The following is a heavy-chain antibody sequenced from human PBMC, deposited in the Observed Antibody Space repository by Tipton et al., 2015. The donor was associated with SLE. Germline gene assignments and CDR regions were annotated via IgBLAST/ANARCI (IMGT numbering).Heavy chain of an antibody. V-gene: IGHV1-46*02. D-gene: IGHD1-26*01. CDR3: ATDSGSRSFDY. J-gene: IGHJ4*02. Sequence: QVQLVQSGAEVKKPGASVKVSCKTSAYSFNNYYMHWVRQAPGQRLEWMGIINPSGDNTDYAQKFQGRVTMTRDTSTSTVYMELSSQRSQDTAVYYCATDSGSRSFDYWGQGTLVTVSS. CDR2: INPSGDNT. CDR1: AYSFNNYY.